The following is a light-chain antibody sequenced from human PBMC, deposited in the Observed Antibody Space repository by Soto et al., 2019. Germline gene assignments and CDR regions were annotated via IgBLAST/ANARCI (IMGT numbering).Light chain of an antibody. Sequence: EIVLTQSPGTLSLSPGERATLSCRASQSVSISYLAWYQQKPGQAPRQLIYGASSRATGIPDRFSGSGSGTVVTLTITRLEHEDFAVYYCHHYRTTFGVGTRVEIK. V-gene: IGKV3-20*01. CDR2: GAS. J-gene: IGKJ4*01. CDR1: QSVSISY. CDR3: HHYRTT.